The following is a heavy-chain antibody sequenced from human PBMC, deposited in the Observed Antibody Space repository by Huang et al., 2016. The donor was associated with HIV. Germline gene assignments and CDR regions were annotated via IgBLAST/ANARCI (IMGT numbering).Heavy chain of an antibody. V-gene: IGHV5-51*01. CDR1: GYTFNGYW. CDR2: IYPGDSYT. CDR3: ARQGVGDFVVEPTGLGAFDI. J-gene: IGHJ3*02. D-gene: IGHD2-2*01. Sequence: EVQLVQSGAVVKKPGESLKISCKGSGYTFNGYWIGGVRQMPGKGLEWMRIIYPGDSYTTYSPSFQGQVTIAADKSISTAYLQWSGLKASDTAMYYCARQGVGDFVVEPTGLGAFDIWGQGTMVTVSS.